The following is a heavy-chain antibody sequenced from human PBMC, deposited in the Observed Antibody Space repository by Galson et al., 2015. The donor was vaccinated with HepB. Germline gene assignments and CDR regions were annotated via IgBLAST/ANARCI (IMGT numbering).Heavy chain of an antibody. CDR1: GYTFTGYY. J-gene: IGHJ4*02. D-gene: IGHD6-6*01. Sequence: SVKVSCKASGYTFTGYYMHWVRQAPGQGLEWMGCINPNTGGTNYAQTFQGRVTMTRDTSISTAYMELSRLRSDDTAVYYCARSQLHDYWGQGTLVTVSS. CDR3: ARSQLHDY. CDR2: INPNTGGT. V-gene: IGHV1-2*02.